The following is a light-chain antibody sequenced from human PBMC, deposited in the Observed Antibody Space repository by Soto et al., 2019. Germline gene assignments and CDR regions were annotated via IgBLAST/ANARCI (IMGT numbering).Light chain of an antibody. J-gene: IGLJ3*02. CDR2: EVS. Sequence: QSALTQPPSASGSPGQSVTISCTGTSSDVGGYNYVSWYQQHPGKAPKLMLYEVSKRPSGVPDRFSGSKSGNTASLTVSGLQAEDEADYYCSSYAGSNLWVFGGGTKVTVL. CDR1: SSDVGGYNY. CDR3: SSYAGSNLWV. V-gene: IGLV2-8*01.